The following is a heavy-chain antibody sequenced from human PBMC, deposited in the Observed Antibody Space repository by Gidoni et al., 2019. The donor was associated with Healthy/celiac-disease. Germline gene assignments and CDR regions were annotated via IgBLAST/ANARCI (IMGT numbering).Heavy chain of an antibody. V-gene: IGHV4-30-4*01. CDR3: AREGDYYDSSGLEGYAVDI. Sequence: QVQLQESGPGLVKPSQTLSLTCTVSGGSISSGDYYWSWIRQPPGKGLEWIGYIYYSGSTYYNPALKSRVTISVDTSKNQFSLKLSSVTAADTAVYYCAREGDYYDSSGLEGYAVDIWGQGTMVTVSS. J-gene: IGHJ3*02. CDR1: GGSISSGDYY. D-gene: IGHD3-22*01. CDR2: IYYSGST.